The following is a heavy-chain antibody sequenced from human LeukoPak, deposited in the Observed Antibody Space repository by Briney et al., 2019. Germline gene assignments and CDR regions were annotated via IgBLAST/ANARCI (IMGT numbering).Heavy chain of an antibody. V-gene: IGHV3-64D*06. J-gene: IGHJ4*02. Sequence: GQSLRLSCSASGFTFSSYTTHCVRQAPGEGLEFVLSIPSNGGRAYYADSVKGRFTISRDNSKNTVYLQMSSLRAEDTAVYYCVIVRGYFDSSGSDYWGQGTLVTVSS. CDR3: VIVRGYFDSSGSDY. D-gene: IGHD3-9*01. CDR1: GFTFSSYT. CDR2: IPSNGGRA.